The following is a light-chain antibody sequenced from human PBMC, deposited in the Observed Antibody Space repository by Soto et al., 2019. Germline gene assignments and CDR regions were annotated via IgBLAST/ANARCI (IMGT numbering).Light chain of an antibody. CDR2: AVS. CDR3: QQSYSTPPT. Sequence: DVQMTQPPSSLSASVGDTVTITCRATQSISSYLNWYQQKPGKAPKLLIYAVSRLLTGASSTFSVSGSGTDVTLMNSSLQPEDFATYYCQQSYSTPPTFGGGTMMDTK. V-gene: IGKV1-39*01. CDR1: QSISSY. J-gene: IGKJ4*01.